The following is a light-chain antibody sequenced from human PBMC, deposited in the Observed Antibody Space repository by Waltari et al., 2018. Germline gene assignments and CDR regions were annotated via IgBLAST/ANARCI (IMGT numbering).Light chain of an antibody. Sequence: QSVLTQPPSASGTPGQAVTISCSGSSSNIGNTVVNWYRLVPGTTPKLLIYRNDQRTSWVPDRFSGCKAGTSASLAISGLRSEDEGDYFCAAWDDRLNGRWEFGGGTKLTVL. CDR3: AAWDDRLNGRWE. V-gene: IGLV1-44*01. CDR2: RND. J-gene: IGLJ3*02. CDR1: SSNIGNTV.